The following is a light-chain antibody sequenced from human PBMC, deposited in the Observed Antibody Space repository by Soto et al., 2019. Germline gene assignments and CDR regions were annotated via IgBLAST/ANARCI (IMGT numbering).Light chain of an antibody. V-gene: IGKV3-15*01. CDR2: GAS. J-gene: IGKJ2*01. CDR1: QNVGTS. CDR3: QQYTNWPPFT. Sequence: EVVLTQSPATLSVSPGEGASLSCRASQNVGTSLAWYQRKSGQAPRLLIYGASTRAAGVPARFSGSASGTEYTLTITSLQSEDFALYYCQQYTNWPPFTFGQGTRLEIK.